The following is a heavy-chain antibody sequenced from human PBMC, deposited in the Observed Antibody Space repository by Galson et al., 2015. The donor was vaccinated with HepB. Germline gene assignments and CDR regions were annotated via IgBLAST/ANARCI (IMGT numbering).Heavy chain of an antibody. CDR1: GYTLTELS. CDR3: SIALDTPMAFDY. V-gene: IGHV1-24*01. Sequence: SVKVSCKVSGYTLTELSMHWVRQAPGKGLEWMGGFDPEDDRRVYAEKFQGRLTLTADTSPDTAYMELSSLTSEDTAIYYCSIALDTPMAFDYWGLGTLVTVSS. CDR2: FDPEDDRR. D-gene: IGHD5-18*01. J-gene: IGHJ4*02.